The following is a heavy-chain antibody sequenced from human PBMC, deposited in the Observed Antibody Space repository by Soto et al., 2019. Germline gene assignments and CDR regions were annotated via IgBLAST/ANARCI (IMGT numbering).Heavy chain of an antibody. CDR2: IIPILGIA. Sequence: AASVKVSCKASGGTFSSYTISWVRQAPGQGLEWMGRIIPILGIANYAQKFQGRVTITADKSTSTAYMELSSLRSEDTAVYYCAREITIFGVVIVYNWFDPWGQGTLVTVSS. CDR3: AREITIFGVVIVYNWFDP. J-gene: IGHJ5*02. V-gene: IGHV1-69*04. D-gene: IGHD3-3*01. CDR1: GGTFSSYT.